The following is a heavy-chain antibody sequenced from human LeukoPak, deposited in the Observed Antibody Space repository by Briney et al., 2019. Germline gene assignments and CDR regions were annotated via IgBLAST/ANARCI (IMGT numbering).Heavy chain of an antibody. D-gene: IGHD5-18*01. J-gene: IGHJ4*02. CDR2: IYYSGST. CDR1: SGSISSGGHY. CDR3: ARVDTAMGVFDY. Sequence: SQTLSLTCTVSSGSISSGGHYWSWIRQHPGKGLEWIGYIYYSGSTYYNPSLKSRATISVDTSKNQFSLKLSSVTAADTAVYSCARVDTAMGVFDYWGQGTLVTVSS. V-gene: IGHV4-31*03.